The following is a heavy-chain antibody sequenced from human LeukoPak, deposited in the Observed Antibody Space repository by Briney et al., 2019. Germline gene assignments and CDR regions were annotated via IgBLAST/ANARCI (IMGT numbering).Heavy chain of an antibody. CDR1: GFTFSSYG. V-gene: IGHV3-33*06. D-gene: IGHD3-22*01. Sequence: GGPLRLSCAAYGFTFSSYGMHWVRQAPGKGLEWVAVIWYDGSNKYYADSVKGRFTISRDNSKNTLYLQMNSLRAEDTAVYYCAKGGTEYYYDSSGYYTEAFDYWGQGTLVTVSS. J-gene: IGHJ4*02. CDR3: AKGGTEYYYDSSGYYTEAFDY. CDR2: IWYDGSNK.